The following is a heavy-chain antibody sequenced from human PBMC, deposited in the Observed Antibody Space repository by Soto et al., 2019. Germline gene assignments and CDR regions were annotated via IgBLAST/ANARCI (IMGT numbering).Heavy chain of an antibody. CDR3: ARVGLSSSPVSGRFHTIDY. CDR1: GYTFTSYG. V-gene: IGHV1-18*01. D-gene: IGHD3-3*01. Sequence: QVQLVQSGAEVKKPGASVKVSCKASGYTFTSYGISWVRQAPGQGLEWMGWISAYNGNTNYAQKLQGSVTMTTDPSTGTAYMELRSLRSDDTAVYYCARVGLSSSPVSGRFHTIDYWGQGTLVTVSS. CDR2: ISAYNGNT. J-gene: IGHJ4*02.